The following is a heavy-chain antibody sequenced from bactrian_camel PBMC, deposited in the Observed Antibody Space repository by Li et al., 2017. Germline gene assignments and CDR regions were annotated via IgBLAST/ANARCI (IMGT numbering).Heavy chain of an antibody. Sequence: HVQLVESGGGLVQPGGSLTLSCTASGFTFSGYWMYWVRQTPAKGLEWVSGVASNGGSTEYADSIVGRFTISRDNARHRVLLQMNSLKSEDTALYYCASTLGWALSEYMNWGQGTQVTVS. J-gene: IGHJ4*01. CDR3: ASTLGWALSEYMN. CDR1: GFTFSGYW. CDR2: VASNGGST. D-gene: IGHD5*01. V-gene: IGHV3S1*01.